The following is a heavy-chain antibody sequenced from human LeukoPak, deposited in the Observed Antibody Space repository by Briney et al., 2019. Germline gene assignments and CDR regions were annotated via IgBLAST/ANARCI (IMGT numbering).Heavy chain of an antibody. CDR3: ATEQLAAAGTVLDY. CDR1: GYSISSGYY. CDR2: IYHSGST. V-gene: IGHV4-38-2*02. D-gene: IGHD6-13*01. Sequence: SETLSLTCTVSGYSISSGYYWGWIRQPPGKGLEWIGSIYHSGSTYYNPSLKSRVTISVDTSKNQFSLKLSSVTAADTAVYYCATEQLAAAGTVLDYWGQGTLVTVSS. J-gene: IGHJ4*02.